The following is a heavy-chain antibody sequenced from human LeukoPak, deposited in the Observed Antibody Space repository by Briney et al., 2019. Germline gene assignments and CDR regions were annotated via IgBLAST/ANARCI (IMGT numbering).Heavy chain of an antibody. J-gene: IGHJ4*02. Sequence: GGSLRLSCAASGFTFSSYGMHWVRQAPGKGLEWVAVISYDGSNKYYADSVKGRFTISRDNSKNTLYLQMNGLRAEDTAVYYCAKDSGSYSMNYWGQGTLVTVSS. CDR2: ISYDGSNK. CDR3: AKDSGSYSMNY. D-gene: IGHD1-26*01. CDR1: GFTFSSYG. V-gene: IGHV3-30*18.